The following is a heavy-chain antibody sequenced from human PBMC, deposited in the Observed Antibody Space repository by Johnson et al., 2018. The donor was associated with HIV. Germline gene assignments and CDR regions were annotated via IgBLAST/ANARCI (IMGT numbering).Heavy chain of an antibody. CDR2: ISGSGGST. CDR1: GFTFSSYA. CDR3: AKPSFADCGGDCLGAFDI. V-gene: IGHV3-23*04. D-gene: IGHD2-21*01. Sequence: VQLVESGGGLVQPGGSLRLSCAASGFTFSSYAMSWVRQAPGKGLEWISAISGSGGSTYYADSVKGRFTISRDNSKNTLYLQMNSLRAEDTAVYYCAKPSFADCGGDCLGAFDIWGQGTMVTVSS. J-gene: IGHJ3*02.